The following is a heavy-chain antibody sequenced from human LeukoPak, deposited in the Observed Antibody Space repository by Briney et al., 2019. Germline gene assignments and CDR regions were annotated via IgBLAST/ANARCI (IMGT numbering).Heavy chain of an antibody. J-gene: IGHJ4*02. CDR3: AAGWVCSGGSCYYYFDY. V-gene: IGHV1-58*02. Sequence: PGTLVKVSCKASGFTFTSSAMQWVRQARGQRLEWIGWIVVGSGNTNYAQKFQERVTITRDMSTSTAYMELSSLRSEDTAVYYCAAGWVCSGGSCYYYFDYWGQGTLVTVAS. CDR1: GFTFTSSA. CDR2: IVVGSGNT. D-gene: IGHD2-15*01.